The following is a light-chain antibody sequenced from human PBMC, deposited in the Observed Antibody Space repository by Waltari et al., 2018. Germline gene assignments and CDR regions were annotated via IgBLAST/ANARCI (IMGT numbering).Light chain of an antibody. CDR3: QSFDSNVRGGVV. V-gene: IGLV1-40*01. Sequence: QSILTQPTSVSGAPGQRVTISCTGSSSNIGAGHDVNWYQPFPGTAPKLLIYGNNNRPSGVPDRFSGSKSGSSASLAINGLQAEDEADYYCQSFDSNVRGGVVFGGGTKVTVL. CDR2: GNN. CDR1: SSNIGAGHD. J-gene: IGLJ3*02.